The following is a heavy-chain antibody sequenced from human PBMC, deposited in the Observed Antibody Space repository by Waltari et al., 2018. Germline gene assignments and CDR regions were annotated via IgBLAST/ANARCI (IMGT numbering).Heavy chain of an antibody. D-gene: IGHD3-10*01. CDR3: ARGRRNVLLWFRESEGWFDP. Sequence: QVQLQQWGAGLLKPSETLSLTCAVYGGSFSGYYWSWIRQPPGKGLEWIGEINHRGSTNYNPPLKSRVTISVDTSKNQFSLKLSSVTAADTAVYYCARGRRNVLLWFRESEGWFDPWGQGTLVTVSS. V-gene: IGHV4-34*01. CDR2: INHRGST. CDR1: GGSFSGYY. J-gene: IGHJ5*02.